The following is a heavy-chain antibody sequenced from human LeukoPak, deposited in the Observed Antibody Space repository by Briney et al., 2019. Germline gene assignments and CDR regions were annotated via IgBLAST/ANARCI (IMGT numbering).Heavy chain of an antibody. CDR3: ARVDYYSSSSGEAFDI. J-gene: IGHJ3*02. D-gene: IGHD6-6*01. V-gene: IGHV4-61*02. CDR2: IYTSGST. Sequence: SETLSLTCTVSGGSISGGSYHWNWIRQPAGKGLEWIGRIYTSGSTKYNPSLKSRVTMSVDTSKNQFSLKLRSVTAADTAMYYCARVDYYSSSSGEAFDIWGQGTMVTVSS. CDR1: GGSISGGSYH.